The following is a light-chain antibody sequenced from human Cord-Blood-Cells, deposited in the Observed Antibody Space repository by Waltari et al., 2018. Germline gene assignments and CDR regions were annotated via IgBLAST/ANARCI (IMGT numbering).Light chain of an antibody. CDR1: QDISNY. J-gene: IGKJ2*04. CDR2: DAS. V-gene: IGKV1-33*01. Sequence: DIQMTQSPSSLSASVGPRVTITCQASQDISNYLNWYQQKPGKAPKLLIYDASNLETGVPSRFSGSGSGTDFTFTISSLPPEDIATYYCQQYDNLPRSSSQGTKVEIK. CDR3: QQYDNLPRS.